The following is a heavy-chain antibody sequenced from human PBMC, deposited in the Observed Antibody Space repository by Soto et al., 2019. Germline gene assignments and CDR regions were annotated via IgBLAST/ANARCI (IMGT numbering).Heavy chain of an antibody. CDR1: GDTFKNCV. V-gene: IGHV1-69*01. Sequence: QVQVVQSGVEVRRPGSSVKVSCKASGDTFKNCVISWVRQAPGQGLEWMGGIIPLFGTTDFAQRFQGRLTITTDESTTTAYMELSRLRSEDTATYYCAAEVGFGKVFAVWGQGTTVIVSS. CDR3: AAEVGFGKVFAV. CDR2: IIPLFGTT. J-gene: IGHJ6*02. D-gene: IGHD1-26*01.